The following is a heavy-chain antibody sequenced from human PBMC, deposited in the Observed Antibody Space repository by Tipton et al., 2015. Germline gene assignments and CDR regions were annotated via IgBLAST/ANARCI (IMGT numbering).Heavy chain of an antibody. CDR2: IDWNGGRT. CDR3: AREGSSWYFGVY. Sequence: SLRLSCAASGFTFDDYGMTSVRQVPGKGLEWVAGIDWNGGRTGYADSVKGRFIISRDNAQNSLFLQMNSLTAEDTAFYYCAREGSSWYFGVYWGQGTLVSVSS. V-gene: IGHV3-20*04. CDR1: GFTFDDYG. D-gene: IGHD6-13*01. J-gene: IGHJ4*02.